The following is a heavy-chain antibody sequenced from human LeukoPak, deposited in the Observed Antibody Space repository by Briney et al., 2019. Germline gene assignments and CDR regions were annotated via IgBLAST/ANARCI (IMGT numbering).Heavy chain of an antibody. CDR2: ISHSGST. V-gene: IGHV4-34*01. J-gene: IGHJ5*02. Sequence: SETLSLTCGVQGESFSGYYWSWIRQPPGKGLEWIGEISHSGSTNYNPSLKSRVTISVDTSKNQFSLKLSSVTAADTAVYYCARYSSSWYEGNWFDPWGQGTLVTVSS. CDR1: GESFSGYY. D-gene: IGHD6-13*01. CDR3: ARYSSSWYEGNWFDP.